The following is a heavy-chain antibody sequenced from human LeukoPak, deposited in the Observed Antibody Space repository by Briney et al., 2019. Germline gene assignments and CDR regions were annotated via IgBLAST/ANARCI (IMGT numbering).Heavy chain of an antibody. Sequence: PGGSLRLSCAASGFTFSHYSMNWVRQAPGKGLEWISYIGISSGNTKYADSVKGRFTISGDKAKNSVYLQMNSLRDEDTAVYYCARDTKYAFDNWGQGTLVTVSS. CDR2: IGISSGNT. V-gene: IGHV3-48*02. CDR3: ARDTKYAFDN. J-gene: IGHJ4*02. D-gene: IGHD2-2*01. CDR1: GFTFSHYS.